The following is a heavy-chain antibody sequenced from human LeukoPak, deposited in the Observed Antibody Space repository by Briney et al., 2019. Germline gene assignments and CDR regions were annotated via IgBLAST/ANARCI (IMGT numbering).Heavy chain of an antibody. V-gene: IGHV3-53*01. D-gene: IGHD2-15*01. CDR3: ARAFARSPLRY. CDR2: IYSGGST. CDR1: GFTVSSNY. J-gene: IGHJ4*02. Sequence: PGGSLRLSCAASGFTVSSNYMSWVRQAPGKGLEWVSVIYSGGSTYYADSVKGRFTISRDNPKNTLYLQMNSLRAEDAAVYYCARAFARSPLRYWGQGTLVTVSS.